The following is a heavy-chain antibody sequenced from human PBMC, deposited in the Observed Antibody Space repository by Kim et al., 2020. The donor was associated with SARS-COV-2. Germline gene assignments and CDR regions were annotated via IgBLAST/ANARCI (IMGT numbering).Heavy chain of an antibody. CDR3: ARSSSWYH. CDR2: IYYSGST. CDR1: GGSISSSSYY. J-gene: IGHJ5*02. D-gene: IGHD6-13*01. V-gene: IGHV4-39*01. Sequence: SETLSLTCTVSGGSISSSSYYWGWIRQPPGKGLEWIGSIYYSGSTYYNPSLKSRVTISVDTSKNQFSLKLSSVTAADTAVYYCARSSSWYHWGQGTLVTVSS.